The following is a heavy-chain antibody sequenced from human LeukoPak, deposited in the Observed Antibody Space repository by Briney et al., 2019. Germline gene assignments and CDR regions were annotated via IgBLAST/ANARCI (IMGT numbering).Heavy chain of an antibody. CDR1: GFTFSSYA. Sequence: GRSLRLSCAASGFTFSSYAMHWVRQAPGKGLEWVAVISYDGSNKYYADSVKGRFTISRDNSKNTLYLQMNSLRAEDTAVYYCARPMITFGGVIVSPFDYWGQGTLVTVSS. V-gene: IGHV3-30*01. CDR3: ARPMITFGGVIVSPFDY. D-gene: IGHD3-16*02. CDR2: ISYDGSNK. J-gene: IGHJ4*02.